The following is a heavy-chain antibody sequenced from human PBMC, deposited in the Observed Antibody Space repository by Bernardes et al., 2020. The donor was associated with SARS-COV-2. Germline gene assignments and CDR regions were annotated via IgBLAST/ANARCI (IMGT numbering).Heavy chain of an antibody. Sequence: ASVKVSCKASGYTFTIYHVHWVRQAPGQGLEWMGWIYPNTGDTEYAQNFRSRVTMTRDTSITTAYMELRGLRIDDTAVYYCVSVTWSKHDDFDVWGQGTVVTV. CDR3: VSVTWSKHDDFDV. V-gene: IGHV1-2*02. D-gene: IGHD3-16*01. CDR1: GYTFTIYH. J-gene: IGHJ3*01. CDR2: IYPNTGDT.